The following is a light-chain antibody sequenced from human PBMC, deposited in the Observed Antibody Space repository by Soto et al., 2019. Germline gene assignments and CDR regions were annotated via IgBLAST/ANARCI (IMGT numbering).Light chain of an antibody. V-gene: IGKV3-20*01. Sequence: EIVLTQSPGTLSLSPGETATLSCRASESVSRSFLTWYQQKPGQAPRLLISGASTRATGIPDRFRGSGSGTDFTLTISGLEAEDSAVYYCQHFGTFGLGTKVEIK. CDR2: GAS. J-gene: IGKJ1*01. CDR1: ESVSRSF. CDR3: QHFGT.